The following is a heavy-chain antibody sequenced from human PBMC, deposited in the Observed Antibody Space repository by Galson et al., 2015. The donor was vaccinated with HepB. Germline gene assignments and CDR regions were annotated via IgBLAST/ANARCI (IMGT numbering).Heavy chain of an antibody. Sequence: SVKVSCKASGGTFSSYAISWVRQAPGHGLEWMGGIIPIFGTANYAQKFQGRVTITADESTSTAYMELSSLRSEDTAVYYCARDTSIAAAGYYFDYWGQGTLVTVSS. D-gene: IGHD6-13*01. V-gene: IGHV1-69*13. J-gene: IGHJ4*02. CDR1: GGTFSSYA. CDR2: IIPIFGTA. CDR3: ARDTSIAAAGYYFDY.